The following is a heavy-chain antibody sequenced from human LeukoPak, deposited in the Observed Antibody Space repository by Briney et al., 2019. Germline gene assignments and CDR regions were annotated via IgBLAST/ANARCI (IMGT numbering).Heavy chain of an antibody. CDR3: ARRRENYYDSSGYNIDAFDV. Sequence: SETLSLTCTVSGGSISSSSYYWGWIRQPPGKGLEWIGSIYYSGSTYYNPSLKSRVTISVDTSKNQVSLKLNSVTVADTAVYYCARRRENYYDSSGYNIDAFDVWGQGTMVTVSS. J-gene: IGHJ3*01. D-gene: IGHD3-22*01. CDR2: IYYSGST. CDR1: GGSISSSSYY. V-gene: IGHV4-39*07.